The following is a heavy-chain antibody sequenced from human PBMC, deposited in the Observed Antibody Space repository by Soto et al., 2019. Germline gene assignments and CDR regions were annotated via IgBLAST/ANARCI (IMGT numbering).Heavy chain of an antibody. CDR1: GFTFSTYA. Sequence: EEQLLQSGGGFVQPGGSLRLSCAASGFTFSTYAMNWVRLAPGKGLEWVSVISNSGHSTFYADSVKRRFTISRDNSKNTLYLQMKSLRADDTAAYYCAKGGPTFLNWFGPWGQGALVTVSS. CDR3: AKGGPTFLNWFGP. D-gene: IGHD5-12*01. J-gene: IGHJ5*02. CDR2: ISNSGHST. V-gene: IGHV3-23*01.